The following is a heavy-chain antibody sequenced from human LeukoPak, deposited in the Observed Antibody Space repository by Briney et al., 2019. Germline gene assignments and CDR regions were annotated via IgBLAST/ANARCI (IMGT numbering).Heavy chain of an antibody. CDR2: IWYDGSNK. CDR3: AKDLRFPPYYYDSSGYYPNWFDP. J-gene: IGHJ5*02. CDR1: GFTFSSYG. D-gene: IGHD3-22*01. V-gene: IGHV3-33*06. Sequence: GRSLRLSCAASGFTFSSYGMHWVRQAPGKGLEWVAVIWYDGSNKYYADSVKGRSTISRDNSKNTLYPQMNSLRAEDTAVYYCAKDLRFPPYYYDSSGYYPNWFDPWGQGTLVTVSS.